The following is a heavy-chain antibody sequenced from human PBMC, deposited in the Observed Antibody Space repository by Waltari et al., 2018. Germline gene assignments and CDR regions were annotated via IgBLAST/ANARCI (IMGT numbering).Heavy chain of an antibody. CDR2: IYHSGST. Sequence: QVQLQESGPGLVKPSGTLYLTCAVPGGPISSSNWWSWVRQSPGKGLELIGEIYHSGSTNYNPSLKSRVTISVDKSKNQFSLKLSSVTAADTAVYYCARNPDYYGSGRSFDYWGQGTLVTVSS. CDR3: ARNPDYYGSGRSFDY. CDR1: GGPISSSNW. J-gene: IGHJ4*02. D-gene: IGHD3-10*01. V-gene: IGHV4-4*02.